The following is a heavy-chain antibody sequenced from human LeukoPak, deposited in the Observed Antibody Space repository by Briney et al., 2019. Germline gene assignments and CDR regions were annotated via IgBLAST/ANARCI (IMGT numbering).Heavy chain of an antibody. CDR3: ARNWLPAGFDY. V-gene: IGHV4-34*01. D-gene: IGHD5-12*01. J-gene: IGHJ4*02. Sequence: PSETLSLTCAVYGGSFSGYYWSWIRQPPGKGLEWIGEINHSGSTNYDPSLKSRVTISVGTSKNQFSLKLSSVTAADTAVYYCARNWLPAGFDYWGQGTLVTVSS. CDR2: INHSGST. CDR1: GGSFSGYY.